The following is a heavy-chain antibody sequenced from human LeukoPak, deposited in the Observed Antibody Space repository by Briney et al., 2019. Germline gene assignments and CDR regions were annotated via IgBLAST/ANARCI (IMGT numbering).Heavy chain of an antibody. CDR2: IIPIFGTA. Sequence: SVKVSCKASGATFSRYAISWVRQAPGQGLEWMGGIIPIFGTANYAQKFQGRVTITADESTSTAYMELSGLRSEDTAVYYCARGPLSHPEGYWGQGTLVTVSS. J-gene: IGHJ4*02. D-gene: IGHD2/OR15-2a*01. CDR1: GATFSRYA. CDR3: ARGPLSHPEGY. V-gene: IGHV1-69*13.